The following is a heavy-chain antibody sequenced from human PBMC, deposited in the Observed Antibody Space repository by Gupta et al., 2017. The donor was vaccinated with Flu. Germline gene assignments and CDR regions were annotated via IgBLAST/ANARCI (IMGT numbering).Heavy chain of an antibody. CDR2: SGST. J-gene: IGHJ4*02. D-gene: IGHD3-3*01. CDR3: ARDGEDYDFWSGYFDD. V-gene: IGHV4-31*02. Sequence: SGSTYYNPALKSRFTISVDTSKNQFSLKLSSVTAADTAVYYCARDGEDYDFWSGYFDDWGQGTLVTVSS.